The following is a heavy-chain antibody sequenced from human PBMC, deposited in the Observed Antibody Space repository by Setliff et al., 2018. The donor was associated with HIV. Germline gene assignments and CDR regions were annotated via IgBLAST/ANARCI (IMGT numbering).Heavy chain of an antibody. CDR2: IDPKSGET. Sequence: ASVKVSCKASGGTFSRYGISWVRQAPGQGLEWMAWIDPKSGETNYEQEFQGRVTLTRDTSISTAYLELTSLRSDDTAIFYCMRGREIGSRSPLELSDYWGQGTLVTVSS. D-gene: IGHD1-26*01. J-gene: IGHJ4*02. CDR3: MRGREIGSRSPLELSDY. CDR1: GGTFSRYG. V-gene: IGHV1-2*02.